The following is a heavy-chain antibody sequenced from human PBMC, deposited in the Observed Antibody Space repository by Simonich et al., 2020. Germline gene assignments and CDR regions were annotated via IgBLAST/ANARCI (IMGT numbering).Heavy chain of an antibody. Sequence: QVQLQQWGAGLLKPSETLSLTCAVYGGSFSGYYWRWIRQPPGKGLEWIGEINHSGSTNYNPSLKSRVTISVDTSKNQFSLKLSSVTAADTAVYYCARGLRVAAAGTAFQHWGQGTLVTVSS. D-gene: IGHD6-13*01. CDR2: INHSGST. CDR3: ARGLRVAAAGTAFQH. V-gene: IGHV4-34*01. CDR1: GGSFSGYY. J-gene: IGHJ1*01.